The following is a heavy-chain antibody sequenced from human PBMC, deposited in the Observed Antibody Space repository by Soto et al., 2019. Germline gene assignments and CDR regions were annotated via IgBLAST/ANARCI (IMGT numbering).Heavy chain of an antibody. CDR2: VSGSGGST. CDR1: GFTFSNSA. V-gene: IGHV3-23*01. CDR3: AKPPGTMVFVITRIDY. Sequence: EVQLLESGGGLVQPGGSLRLSCAASGFTFSNSAMSWVRQAPGKGLEWVSVVSGSGGSTDYADSVKGRFTIARDNSMNTLYLQMNSLTVEDTAVYYCAKPPGTMVFVITRIDYWGQGTLVTVSS. J-gene: IGHJ4*02. D-gene: IGHD3-16*01.